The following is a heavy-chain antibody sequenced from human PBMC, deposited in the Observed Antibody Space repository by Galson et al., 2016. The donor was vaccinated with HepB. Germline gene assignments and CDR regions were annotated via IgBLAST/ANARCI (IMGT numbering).Heavy chain of an antibody. CDR3: AKATGRTGPSEY. Sequence: SLRLSCAASGFTFSSYAMRWVRQAPGKGLEWVSTITHSGEITYYTDSVKGRFTISRDNSKNTLHLQMNSLRADDTAVYYCAKATGRTGPSEYWGQGTLVTASS. D-gene: IGHD3/OR15-3a*01. CDR1: GFTFSSYA. J-gene: IGHJ4*02. V-gene: IGHV3-23*01. CDR2: ITHSGEIT.